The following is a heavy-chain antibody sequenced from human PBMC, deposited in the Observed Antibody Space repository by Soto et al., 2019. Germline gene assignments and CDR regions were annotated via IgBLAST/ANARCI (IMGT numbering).Heavy chain of an antibody. J-gene: IGHJ4*02. CDR2: IIPILGIA. CDR1: GGTFSSYT. D-gene: IGHD3-9*01. Sequence: SVKVSCKASGGTFSSYTISWVRQAPGQGLEWMGRIIPILGIANYAQKFQGRVTITADKSTSTAYMELSSLRSEDTAVYYCARSTANYDILTGFDYWGQGTLVTVSS. V-gene: IGHV1-69*02. CDR3: ARSTANYDILTGFDY.